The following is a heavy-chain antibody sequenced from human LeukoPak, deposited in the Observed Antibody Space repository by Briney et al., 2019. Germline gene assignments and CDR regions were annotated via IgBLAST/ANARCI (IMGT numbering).Heavy chain of an antibody. CDR1: GYTFTSYA. Sequence: ASVKVSCKASGYTFTSYAMHWVRQAPGQRLEWMGWINAGNGNTKYSQKFQGRVTITRDTSASTAYMELSSLRSEDTAVYYCARDKQQLTDNWFDPWGQGTLVTVSS. D-gene: IGHD6-13*01. J-gene: IGHJ5*02. CDR2: INAGNGNT. CDR3: ARDKQQLTDNWFDP. V-gene: IGHV1-3*01.